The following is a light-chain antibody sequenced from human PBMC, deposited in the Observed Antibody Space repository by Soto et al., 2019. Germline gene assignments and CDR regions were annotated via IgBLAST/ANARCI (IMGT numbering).Light chain of an antibody. CDR3: TSYTSSNSVV. Sequence: QSALTQPASVSGSPGQSITISCTGTGSDIGGYNYVSWYQQHPGKAPKVMIYEVSNRPSGVSNRFSASKSGNTASLTISGLQAEDEADYYCTSYTSSNSVVFGGGTKVTVL. V-gene: IGLV2-14*01. J-gene: IGLJ2*01. CDR1: GSDIGGYNY. CDR2: EVS.